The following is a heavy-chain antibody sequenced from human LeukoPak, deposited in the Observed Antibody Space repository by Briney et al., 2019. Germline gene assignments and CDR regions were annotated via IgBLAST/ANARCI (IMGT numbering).Heavy chain of an antibody. CDR3: AREYSSGWSGTGY. D-gene: IGHD6-19*01. Sequence: PSETLSLTRTVSGGSISSYYWSWIRQPPGKGLEWIGYVYYSGSTNYNPSLESRVTISVDTSKNQFSLKLSSVTAADTAVYYCAREYSSGWSGTGYWGQGTLVTVSS. CDR1: GGSISSYY. J-gene: IGHJ4*02. CDR2: VYYSGST. V-gene: IGHV4-59*01.